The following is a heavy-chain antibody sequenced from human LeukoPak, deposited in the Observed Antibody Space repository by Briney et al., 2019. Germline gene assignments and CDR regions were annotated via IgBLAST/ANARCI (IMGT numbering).Heavy chain of an antibody. V-gene: IGHV1-24*01. CDR1: GYTLTELS. CDR2: FDPEDGET. D-gene: IGHD3-3*01. J-gene: IGHJ6*03. Sequence: ASVKVSCKVSGYTLTELSMHWVRQAPGKGLEWMGGFDPEDGETIYAQKFQGRVTMTEGTSTDTAYMELSSLRSEDTAVYYCATTPPTSGIHYDFWSGLGLSYYYYMDVWGKGTTVTVSS. CDR3: ATTPPTSGIHYDFWSGLGLSYYYYMDV.